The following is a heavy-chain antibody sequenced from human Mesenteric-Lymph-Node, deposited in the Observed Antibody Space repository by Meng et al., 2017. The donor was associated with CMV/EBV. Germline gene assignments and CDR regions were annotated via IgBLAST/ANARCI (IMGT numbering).Heavy chain of an antibody. V-gene: IGHV1-18*01. J-gene: IGHJ4*02. CDR3: ARVRAGATDSDY. CDR1: GYTFTTYT. D-gene: IGHD1-26*01. Sequence: ASVKVSCKASGYTFTTYTISWVRQAPGQGLEWMGWISAYIGNRKYAENLQGRVTMTTDTSTSTVYMELRSLRSDDTAVYYCARVRAGATDSDYWGQGTLVTVSX. CDR2: ISAYIGNR.